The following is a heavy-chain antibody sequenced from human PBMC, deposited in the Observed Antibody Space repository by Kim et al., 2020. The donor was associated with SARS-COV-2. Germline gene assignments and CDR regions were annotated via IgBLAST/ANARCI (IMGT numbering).Heavy chain of an antibody. J-gene: IGHJ4*02. CDR3: ARGHDYGDYGDYFDY. V-gene: IGHV4-59*08. D-gene: IGHD4-17*01. Sequence: SETLSLTCTVSGGSISSYYWSWIRQPPGKGLEWIGYIYYSGSTNYNPSLKSRVTISVDTSKNQFSLKLSSVTAADTAVYYCARGHDYGDYGDYFDYWGQGTLVTVSS. CDR1: GGSISSYY. CDR2: IYYSGST.